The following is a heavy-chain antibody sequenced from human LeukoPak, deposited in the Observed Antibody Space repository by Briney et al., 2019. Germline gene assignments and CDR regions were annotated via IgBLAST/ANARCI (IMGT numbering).Heavy chain of an antibody. CDR1: GFTFSNYN. CDR3: AREPPGKYDSSGYYYAHFDQ. D-gene: IGHD3-22*01. J-gene: IGHJ4*02. CDR2: ISSGSSTI. V-gene: IGHV3-48*02. Sequence: PGGSLRLSCAASGFTFSNYNMNWVRQAPGKGLEWVSYISSGSSTIYYADSVKGRFTISRDNAKNSLYLQMNGLRDEDTAVYYCAREPPGKYDSSGYYYAHFDQWGQGTLITVSS.